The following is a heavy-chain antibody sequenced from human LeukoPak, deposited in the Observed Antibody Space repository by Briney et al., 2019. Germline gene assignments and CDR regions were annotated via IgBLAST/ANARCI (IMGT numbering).Heavy chain of an antibody. V-gene: IGHV3-23*01. CDR2: LSGSGGST. J-gene: IGHJ3*02. CDR3: AKDRREAYYYDSSWDAFDI. Sequence: GGSLRLSCAASGFTFSSYAMSWVRQAPGKGLEWVSGLSGSGGSTYYADSVKGRFTISRDNSKNTLYLQMNSLRAEDTAVYYCAKDRREAYYYDSSWDAFDIWGQGTMVTVSS. CDR1: GFTFSSYA. D-gene: IGHD3-22*01.